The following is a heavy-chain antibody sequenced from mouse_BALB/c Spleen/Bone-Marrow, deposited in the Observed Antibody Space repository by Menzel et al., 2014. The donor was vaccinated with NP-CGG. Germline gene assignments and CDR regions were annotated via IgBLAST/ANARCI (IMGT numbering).Heavy chain of an antibody. V-gene: IGHV1-54*01. Sequence: QVQLQQSGAELVRPGTSVKVSCKASGYAFTIYLIEWIKQRPGQGLEWIGVINPGSGGSNYNEKFKGKATLTADKSSSTAYTQLSSLTSDDSAVYFCARLGRDYFDYWGQGTTLTVSS. CDR2: INPGSGGS. CDR1: GYAFTIYL. D-gene: IGHD4-1*01. CDR3: ARLGRDYFDY. J-gene: IGHJ2*01.